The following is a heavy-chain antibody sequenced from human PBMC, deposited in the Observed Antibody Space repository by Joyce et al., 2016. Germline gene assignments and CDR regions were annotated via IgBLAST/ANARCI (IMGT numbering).Heavy chain of an antibody. CDR1: GFTFSDDY. CDR3: AREDLYYYYGMDV. CDR2: TRNKANSYTT. J-gene: IGHJ6*02. Sequence: EVQLVESGGGLVQPGGSLRLSCAASGFTFSDDYKEWGRQGTGKGREWVGRTRNKANSYTTEYAASVKGRFTISRDDSKNSLYLQMNSLKTEDTAVYYCAREDLYYYYGMDVWGQGTTVTVSS. V-gene: IGHV3-72*01.